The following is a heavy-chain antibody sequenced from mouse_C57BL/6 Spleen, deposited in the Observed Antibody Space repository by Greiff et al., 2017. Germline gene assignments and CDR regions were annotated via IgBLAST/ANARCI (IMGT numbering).Heavy chain of an antibody. CDR2: INPGSGGT. CDR3: ARWEYYCRRYY. J-gene: IGHJ2*01. D-gene: IGHD1-1*01. V-gene: IGHV1-54*01. CDR1: GYAFTNYL. Sequence: QVQLKESGAELVRPGPSVKVSCKASGYAFTNYLIEWVKQRPGQGLEWIGVINPGSGGTNYTEKFKGKATLTAATSSSTAYMQLSSLTSEDSAVYFCARWEYYCRRYYWGQGTTLTVSS.